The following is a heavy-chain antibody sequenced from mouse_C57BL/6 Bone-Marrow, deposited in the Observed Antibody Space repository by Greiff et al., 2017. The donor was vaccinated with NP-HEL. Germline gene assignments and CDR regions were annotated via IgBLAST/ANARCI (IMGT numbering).Heavy chain of an antibody. V-gene: IGHV1-69*01. J-gene: IGHJ1*03. D-gene: IGHD2-3*01. CDR2: IDPSDSYT. CDR3: AGRRDYDGYYENWYFDV. Sequence: QVQLQQPGAELVMPGASVKLSCKASGYTFTSYWMHWVKQRPGQGLEWIGEIDPSDSYTNYNQKFKGKSTLTVDKSSSTAYMQLSSLTSGDSEVYYCAGRRDYDGYYENWYFDVWGTGTTVTVSS. CDR1: GYTFTSYW.